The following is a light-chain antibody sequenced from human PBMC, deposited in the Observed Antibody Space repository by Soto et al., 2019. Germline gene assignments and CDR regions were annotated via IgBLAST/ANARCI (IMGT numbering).Light chain of an antibody. CDR3: HQLKSYPLT. Sequence: DIQLTQSPSFLSASVGDRVTITCPASQGISTYLAWYQQKPGRAPKLLVSAADTLQSGVPSRFSGSGSGTEFTLTINSLQPEDFATYYCHQLKSYPLTFGQGTRLEIK. V-gene: IGKV1-9*01. J-gene: IGKJ5*01. CDR1: QGISTY. CDR2: AAD.